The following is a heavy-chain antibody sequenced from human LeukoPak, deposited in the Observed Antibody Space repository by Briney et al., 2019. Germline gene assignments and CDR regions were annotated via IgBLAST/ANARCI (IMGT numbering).Heavy chain of an antibody. CDR2: ISGSGSTT. J-gene: IGHJ4*02. D-gene: IGHD5-12*01. CDR3: ARGPSGYHNT. Sequence: PGGSLRLSCAASGFTFSSYDMSWVRQAPGKGLEWVSGISGSGSTTKYADSVKGRFTISRDNSKNTLYLQMNSLRAEDTAVYYCARGPSGYHNTGGQGTLVTVSS. V-gene: IGHV3-23*01. CDR1: GFTFSSYD.